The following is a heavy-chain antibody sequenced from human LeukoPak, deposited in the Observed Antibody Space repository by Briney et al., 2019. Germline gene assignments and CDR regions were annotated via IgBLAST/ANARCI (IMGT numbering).Heavy chain of an antibody. Sequence: PGGPLRLSCAASGFTLSSYAMTWVRQAPGKGLEWVSDIGDSGATTYYADSVKGRFTISRDNSKNTLYLQMSSLRAEDTAVYFCASFHYYGSGAYYLSYWGQGTLVTVSS. J-gene: IGHJ4*02. CDR2: IGDSGATT. V-gene: IGHV3-23*01. CDR3: ASFHYYGSGAYYLSY. D-gene: IGHD3-10*01. CDR1: GFTLSSYA.